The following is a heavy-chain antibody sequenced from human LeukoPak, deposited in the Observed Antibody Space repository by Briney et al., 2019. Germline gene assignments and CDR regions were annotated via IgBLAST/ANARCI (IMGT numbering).Heavy chain of an antibody. J-gene: IGHJ4*02. CDR3: ARTQPFETGDGYFDS. D-gene: IGHD2-21*01. V-gene: IGHV1-46*01. CDR2: INPSGGST. CDR1: GYTFTNYY. Sequence: GASVKVSCKASGYTFTNYYIHWVRQAPGQGLEWMGIINPSGGSTSYAQKFQGGVTMTRDMSTSTVYMELSSLRSEDTAVYYCARTQPFETGDGYFDSWGQGTLVTVSS.